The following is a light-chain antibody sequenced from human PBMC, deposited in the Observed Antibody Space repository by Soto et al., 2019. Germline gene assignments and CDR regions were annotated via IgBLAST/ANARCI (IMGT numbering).Light chain of an antibody. J-gene: IGLJ3*02. CDR1: SSNIGAGHD. V-gene: IGLV1-40*01. CDR2: CNT. Sequence: QPVLTQPPSVSGAPGQRVTISCTGSSSNIGAGHDVHWYQQVPGTAPKLLVSCNTNRPSGVPDRFSGSNSGTSASLAITGLQAEDEADYYCQSFDSSLNGWVFGGGTKLTVL. CDR3: QSFDSSLNGWV.